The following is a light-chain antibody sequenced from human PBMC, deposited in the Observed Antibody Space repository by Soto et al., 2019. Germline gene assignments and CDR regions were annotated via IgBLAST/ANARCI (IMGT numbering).Light chain of an antibody. J-gene: IGKJ2*01. Sequence: DIQMTQSPSSLSASVGDRVTITCRASQSISSNLNWYQQKSGKAPKLLIYAASSLQSGVPSRFSGSRSGTAFTLTISSPQPEDFATYYCQHSYSTPYTFGQGTKLDIK. CDR3: QHSYSTPYT. CDR1: QSISSN. CDR2: AAS. V-gene: IGKV1-39*01.